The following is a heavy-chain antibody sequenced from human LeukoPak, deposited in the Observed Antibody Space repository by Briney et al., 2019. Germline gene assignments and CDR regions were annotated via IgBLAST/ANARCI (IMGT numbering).Heavy chain of an antibody. CDR2: IIPTFGTA. D-gene: IGHD3-3*01. CDR3: ARVARFLSWFDP. Sequence: VSSVKVSCKASGGTFSSYAISWVRQAPGQGLEWMGGIIPTFGTANYAQKFQGRVTITADESTSTAYMELSSLRSEDTAVYYCARVARFLSWFDPWGQGTLVTVSS. V-gene: IGHV1-69*13. J-gene: IGHJ5*02. CDR1: GGTFSSYA.